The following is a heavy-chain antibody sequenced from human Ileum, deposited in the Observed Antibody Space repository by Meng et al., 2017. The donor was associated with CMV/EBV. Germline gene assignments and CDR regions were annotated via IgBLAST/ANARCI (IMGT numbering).Heavy chain of an antibody. CDR1: GFTVSSNY. V-gene: IGHV3-66*04. CDR2: IYSGGST. CDR3: ARRGHDYGDYVGFDP. Sequence: GGSLRLSCAASGFTVSSNYMSWVRQAPGKGLEWVSVIYSGGSTYYADSVKGRFTISRDNSKNTLYLQMNSLRADDAAVYYCARRGHDYGDYVGFDPWGQGTLVTVSS. J-gene: IGHJ5*02. D-gene: IGHD4-17*01.